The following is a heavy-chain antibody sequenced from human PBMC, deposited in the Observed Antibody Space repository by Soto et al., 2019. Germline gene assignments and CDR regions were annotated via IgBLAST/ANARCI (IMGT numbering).Heavy chain of an antibody. V-gene: IGHV3-74*01. Sequence: EVQLVESGGGLVQAGGSLRLSCAASGFTFSNYWMHWVRQAPGKGLVWVSRLNSDGSTTNYADSVKGRFTISRDNAKNTLYLQMTRLRTEDTAVYYCVRGGGTQLWSLFYNWGQGTMVTVSS. D-gene: IGHD5-18*01. CDR3: VRGGGTQLWSLFYN. CDR2: LNSDGSTT. CDR1: GFTFSNYW. J-gene: IGHJ3*02.